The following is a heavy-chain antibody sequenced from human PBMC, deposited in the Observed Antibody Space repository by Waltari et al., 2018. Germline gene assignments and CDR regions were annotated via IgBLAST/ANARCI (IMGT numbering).Heavy chain of an antibody. D-gene: IGHD3-22*01. Sequence: EVQLVESGGGLVQPGGSRGLSCVASGFSLSPFWMAWVRQVPGKGLEWVANIKKDGSVKHYVDSVKGRFTISRDNAKNSLYLQMTSLSAEDTAVYYCARDRNYYDGSAYYDVFDIWGQGTMVSVSS. CDR1: GFSLSPFW. CDR3: ARDRNYYDGSAYYDVFDI. J-gene: IGHJ3*02. V-gene: IGHV3-7*03. CDR2: IKKDGSVK.